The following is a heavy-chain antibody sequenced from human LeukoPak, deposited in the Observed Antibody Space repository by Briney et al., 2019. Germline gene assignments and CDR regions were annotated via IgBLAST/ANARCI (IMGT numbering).Heavy chain of an antibody. CDR3: ARNLGYCSSTSCYYGMDV. V-gene: IGHV3-30*04. CDR2: ISYNGGNK. CDR1: GFTFSSYA. J-gene: IGHJ6*02. Sequence: GGSLRLSCAASGFTFSSYAMHWVRQAPGKGLEWVAVISYNGGNKYYADSVKGRFTISRDNSKNTLYLQMNSLRAEDTAVYYCARNLGYCSSTSCYYGMDVWGQGTTVTVSS. D-gene: IGHD2-2*01.